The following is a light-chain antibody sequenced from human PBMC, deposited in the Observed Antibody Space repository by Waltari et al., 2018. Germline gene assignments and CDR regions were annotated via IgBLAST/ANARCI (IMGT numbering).Light chain of an antibody. J-gene: IGLJ3*02. CDR3: AGWDDSLNGV. CDR1: RSNLAIHT. CDR2: RDN. Sequence: QSVLTQPPSASGTPGQRAILPCSGSRSNLAIHTVNWYQHLPGTAPKPLIYRDNQRPSGVPDRFSGSKSGTSASLAITDLQSEDEADYYCAGWDDSLNGVFGGGTKLTVL. V-gene: IGLV1-44*01.